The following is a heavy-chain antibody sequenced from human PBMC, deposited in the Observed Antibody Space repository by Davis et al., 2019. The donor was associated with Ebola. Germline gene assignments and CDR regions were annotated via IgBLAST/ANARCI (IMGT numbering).Heavy chain of an antibody. CDR2: INAGNGNT. CDR3: ARQQQLFGGGMDV. D-gene: IGHD6-13*01. V-gene: IGHV1-3*01. Sequence: AASVKVSCKASGYTFTSYAMHWVRQAPGQRLEWMGWINAGNGNTNYAQKLQGRVTMTTDTSTSTAYMELSSLRSEDTAVYYCARQQQLFGGGMDVWGQGTTVTVSS. CDR1: GYTFTSYA. J-gene: IGHJ6*02.